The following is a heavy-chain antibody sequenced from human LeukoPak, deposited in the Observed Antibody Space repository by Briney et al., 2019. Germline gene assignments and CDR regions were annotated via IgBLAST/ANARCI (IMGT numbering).Heavy chain of an antibody. D-gene: IGHD1-26*01. J-gene: IGHJ3*02. CDR2: INSDGNRR. CDR1: GFTFSNYW. V-gene: IGHV3-74*01. CDR3: ASGGGSYLGAFDI. Sequence: GGSLRLSCEASGFTFSNYWMYWVRQAPGKGLVWVSRINSDGNRRNYADSVKGRFTISRDNSKNTLYLQMGSLRAEDMAVYYCASGGGSYLGAFDIWGQGTMVTVSS.